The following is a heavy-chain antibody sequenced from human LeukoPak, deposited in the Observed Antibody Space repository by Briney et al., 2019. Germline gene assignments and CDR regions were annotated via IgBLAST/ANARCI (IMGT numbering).Heavy chain of an antibody. CDR3: ARRPLFLPLDK. CDR2: IFHNGSP. J-gene: IGHJ4*02. V-gene: IGHV4-31*03. CDR1: GGSISSGGYY. Sequence: SETLSLTCTVSGGSISSGGYYWSWIRQHPGKGLEWIGEIFHNGSPNYNPSLKSRVTMSVDKSTNQFSLRLSSVTAADTAKYYCARRPLFLPLDKWGQGALVTV. D-gene: IGHD2-21*01.